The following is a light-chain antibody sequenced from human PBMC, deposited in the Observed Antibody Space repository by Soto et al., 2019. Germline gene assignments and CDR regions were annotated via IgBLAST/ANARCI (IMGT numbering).Light chain of an antibody. CDR1: EAISSW. Sequence: DIKMTQSPSSVSASVGDRVTITCRASEAISSWLAWYQQKPGRAPKLLIYSASSLQNGAPSRFTGSGSGTDFTLTITSLQPADTAIYYCQQARSFPLTFGGGTKVEIK. CDR2: SAS. J-gene: IGKJ4*01. CDR3: QQARSFPLT. V-gene: IGKV1-12*01.